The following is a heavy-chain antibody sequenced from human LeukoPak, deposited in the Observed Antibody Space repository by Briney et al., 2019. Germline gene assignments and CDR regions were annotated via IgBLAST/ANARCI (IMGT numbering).Heavy chain of an antibody. V-gene: IGHV3-9*01. CDR2: ISWNSVFI. D-gene: IGHD3-9*01. J-gene: IGHJ4*02. CDR1: GFSFDDYA. Sequence: GGSLGLSCAASGFSFDDYAMHWVRQAPGKGLEWVSGISWNSVFIDYADSVKGRFTISRDNAKNSLYLQMNSLRAEDTALYYCAKGEDYDILTGYAPIDYWGQGTLVTVSS. CDR3: AKGEDYDILTGYAPIDY.